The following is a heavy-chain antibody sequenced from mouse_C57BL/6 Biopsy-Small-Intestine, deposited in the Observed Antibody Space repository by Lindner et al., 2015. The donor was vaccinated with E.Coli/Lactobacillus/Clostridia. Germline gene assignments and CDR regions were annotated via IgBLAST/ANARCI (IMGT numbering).Heavy chain of an antibody. Sequence: VQLQESGAELVRPGASVKLSCTASGFNIKDDYMHWVKQRPEQGLEWIGWIDPENGNTEYASKFQGKATITADTSSNTAYLQLSSLTSKDTAVYYCTTGSNYYFDYWGQGTTLTVSS. CDR2: IDPENGNT. CDR1: GFNIKDDY. J-gene: IGHJ2*01. D-gene: IGHD2-5*01. CDR3: TTGSNYYFDY. V-gene: IGHV14-4*01.